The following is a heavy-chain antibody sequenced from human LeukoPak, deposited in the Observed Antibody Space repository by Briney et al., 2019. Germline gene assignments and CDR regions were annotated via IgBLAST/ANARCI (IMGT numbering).Heavy chain of an antibody. J-gene: IGHJ4*02. CDR3: ARLSKGRYFDYIFDY. V-gene: IGHV4-39*01. CDR2: LYYSGST. D-gene: IGHD3-9*01. Sequence: PSETLSLTCTVSGGSVSSTEFSWGWIRQPPGKGLQWVGNLYYSGSTFYHPSLNSRVTMSVDTSKNQFSLKMTSVTAADTAVYYCARLSKGRYFDYIFDYWGQGSLVTVSS. CDR1: GGSVSSTEFS.